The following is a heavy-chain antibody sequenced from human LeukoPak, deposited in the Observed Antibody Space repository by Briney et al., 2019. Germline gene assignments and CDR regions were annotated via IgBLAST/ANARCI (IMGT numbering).Heavy chain of an antibody. Sequence: SQTLSLTCAVSGGSISSGGHSWSWIRQPPGKGLEWIGEIYHSGSTNYNPSLKSRVTISVDKSKNQFSLKLSSVTAADTAVYYCARAKSGYSSSAADYWGQGTLVTVSS. J-gene: IGHJ4*02. CDR1: GGSISSGGHS. CDR2: IYHSGST. V-gene: IGHV4-30-2*01. D-gene: IGHD6-19*01. CDR3: ARAKSGYSSSAADY.